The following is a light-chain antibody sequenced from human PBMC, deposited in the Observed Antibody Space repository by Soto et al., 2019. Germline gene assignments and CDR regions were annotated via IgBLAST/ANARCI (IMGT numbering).Light chain of an antibody. J-gene: IGLJ1*01. CDR2: DVS. CDR1: SSDIGGYNY. CDR3: SSYTSTSTLYV. Sequence: QSALTQPASVSGSPGQSITISCTGTSSDIGGYNYVSWYQQLPGKVPKLIIYDVSNRPSGVSDRFSGSKSGNAASLTISGLQAGDEADYYCSSYTSTSTLYVFGTGTKVTVL. V-gene: IGLV2-14*03.